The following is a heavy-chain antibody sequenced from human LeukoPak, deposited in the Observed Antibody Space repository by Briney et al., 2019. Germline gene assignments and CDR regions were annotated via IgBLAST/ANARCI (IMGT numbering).Heavy chain of an antibody. Sequence: ASVKVSCKASGYTFTGYYMHWVRQAPGQGLEWMGRINPNSGGTNYAQKFQGRVTMTRDTSISTAYMELGRLRSDDTAVYYCARAATMIVVVPTPYYYYGMDVWGQGTTVTVSS. CDR3: ARAATMIVVVPTPYYYYGMDV. D-gene: IGHD3-22*01. V-gene: IGHV1-2*06. CDR2: INPNSGGT. CDR1: GYTFTGYY. J-gene: IGHJ6*02.